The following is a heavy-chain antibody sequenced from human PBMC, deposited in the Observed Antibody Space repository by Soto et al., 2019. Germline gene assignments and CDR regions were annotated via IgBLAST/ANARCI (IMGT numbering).Heavy chain of an antibody. Sequence: QVQLQESGPGLVKPSQTLSLTCTVSGGSISSGDYYWSWIRQPPGKGLEWIGYIYYSGSTYYNPSLKSRGTISVDTSKNQFSLKLSSVTAADTAAYYCARVSEWLRYFDYWGQGTLVTVSS. J-gene: IGHJ4*02. D-gene: IGHD5-12*01. CDR2: IYYSGST. CDR1: GGSISSGDYY. V-gene: IGHV4-30-4*01. CDR3: ARVSEWLRYFDY.